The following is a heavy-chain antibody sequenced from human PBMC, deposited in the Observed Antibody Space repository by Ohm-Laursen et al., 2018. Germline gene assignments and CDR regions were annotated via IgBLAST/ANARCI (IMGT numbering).Heavy chain of an antibody. J-gene: IGHJ6*02. CDR1: GFTFSSYG. D-gene: IGHD3-22*01. CDR3: AKGYYDSSGYYFQYYYNGMDV. CDR2: ISYDGSNK. V-gene: IGHV3-30*18. Sequence: SLRFSCAASGFTFSSYGMRWVRQAPGKGLEWVAVISYDGSNKYYADSVKGRFTISRDNSKNTLYLQMNSLRAEDTAVYYCAKGYYDSSGYYFQYYYNGMDVWGQGTTVTVSS.